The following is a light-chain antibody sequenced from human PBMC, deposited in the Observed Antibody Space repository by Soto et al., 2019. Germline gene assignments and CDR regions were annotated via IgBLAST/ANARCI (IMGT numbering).Light chain of an antibody. CDR3: QHFDSSPT. CDR2: GAS. V-gene: IGKV3-20*01. CDR1: QTVSRSY. J-gene: IGKJ4*01. Sequence: EIVLTQSPGTLSLSPGVSATLSCRAIQTVSRSYFVWYQQKPGQAPRLLIYGASARAPGIPDRFSGTGSGTESTLPISRLEPEDFAVYFCQHFDSSPTFGGGTKVEIK.